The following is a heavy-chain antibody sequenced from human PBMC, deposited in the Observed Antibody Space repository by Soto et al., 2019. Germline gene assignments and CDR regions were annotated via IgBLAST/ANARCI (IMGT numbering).Heavy chain of an antibody. CDR3: ARGRGSTGYLGREHYFDY. V-gene: IGHV3-66*01. CDR2: IDIGGNT. J-gene: IGHJ4*02. D-gene: IGHD2-2*01. Sequence: EVQVVESGGGLVQPGGSLRLSCAASGFSVTNNYMNWVRQAPGKGLEWVSIIDIGGNTYYADSVKDRFTISRDNSRNTLYLQMDGLRAEDTAVYYCARGRGSTGYLGREHYFDYWGQGTLVTVSP. CDR1: GFSVTNNY.